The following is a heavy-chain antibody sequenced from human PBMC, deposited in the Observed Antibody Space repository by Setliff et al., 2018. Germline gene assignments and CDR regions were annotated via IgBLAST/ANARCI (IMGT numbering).Heavy chain of an antibody. J-gene: IGHJ4*02. CDR3: ARYDSSGYSENYYFDY. V-gene: IGHV4-39*07. D-gene: IGHD3-22*01. CDR2: VYYSGNT. CDR1: GGSISTTDYY. Sequence: SETLSLTCTVSGGSISTTDYYWGWIRQPPGKGLEWIGCVYYSGNTYYSPSLKSRVTMFVDTSKNQFSLMLYSVTAADTAIYYCARYDSSGYSENYYFDYWGQGPLVTVSS.